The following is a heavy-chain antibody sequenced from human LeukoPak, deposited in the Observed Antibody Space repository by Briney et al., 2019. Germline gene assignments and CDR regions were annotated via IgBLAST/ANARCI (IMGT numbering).Heavy chain of an antibody. CDR2: ISGSGGST. J-gene: IGHJ4*02. CDR1: GFTFSSYA. CDR3: AKDMDIVVVPAVDY. V-gene: IGHV3-23*01. D-gene: IGHD2-2*03. Sequence: GGSLRLSCAASGFTFSSYAMSWVRQAPGKGLEWVSAISGSGGSTYYADSVKGRFTISRDNSKNTLYLQMNSLRAEDTAVYYCAKDMDIVVVPAVDYWGQGTLVTVSS.